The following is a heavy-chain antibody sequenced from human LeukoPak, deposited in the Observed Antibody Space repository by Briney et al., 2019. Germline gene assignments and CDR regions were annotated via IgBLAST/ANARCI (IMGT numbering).Heavy chain of an antibody. CDR3: AKERRYFDWLLSSSALDY. CDR1: GFTFSSYA. V-gene: IGHV3-23*01. Sequence: GGSLRLSCAASGFTFSSYAMSWVRQAPGKGLEWVSAISGGGGSTYYADSVKGRFTISRDNSKNTLYLQMNSLRAEDTAVYYCAKERRYFDWLLSSSALDYWGQGTLVTVSS. J-gene: IGHJ4*02. CDR2: ISGGGGST. D-gene: IGHD3-9*01.